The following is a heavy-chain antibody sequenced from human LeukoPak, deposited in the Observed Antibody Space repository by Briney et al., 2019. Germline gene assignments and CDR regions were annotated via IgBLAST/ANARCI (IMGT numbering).Heavy chain of an antibody. V-gene: IGHV4-59*01. Sequence: PSETLSLTCTVSGGSIRSYYWSWIRQPPGKGLEWIGYIYYSGSTNYNPSLKSRVTISVDTSKNQFSLKLTSVTAADTAVYYCASSGAXPPWYAXYWGQGTLVXXSS. J-gene: IGHJ4*02. D-gene: IGHD2-2*01. CDR2: IYYSGST. CDR1: GGSIRSYY. CDR3: ASSGAXPPWYAXY.